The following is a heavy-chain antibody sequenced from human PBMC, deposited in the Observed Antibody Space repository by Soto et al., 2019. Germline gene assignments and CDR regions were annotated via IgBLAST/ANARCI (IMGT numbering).Heavy chain of an antibody. J-gene: IGHJ5*02. D-gene: IGHD2-2*01. V-gene: IGHV3-23*01. CDR3: AIEKIRTSFCNWFDP. Sequence: ELQLLESGGGLVQPGGSLRLSCEASGFIFSSYAMSWVRQAPGKGLEWVSAISGSGGSTYYADSVKGRFKISRDNSKNILNLQMNSIRAEDTAVYYCAIEKIRTSFCNWFDPWDEGTLVTVSS. CDR1: GFIFSSYA. CDR2: ISGSGGST.